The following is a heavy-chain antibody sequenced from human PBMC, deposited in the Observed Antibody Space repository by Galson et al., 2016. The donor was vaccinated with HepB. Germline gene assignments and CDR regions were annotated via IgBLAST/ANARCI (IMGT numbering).Heavy chain of an antibody. CDR3: ARGRYETLTGYCKVVYDDMDV. Sequence: SVKVSCKASGGTFSKCPVAWVRQAPGQGLEWMAGIKPISGTTKYAQKFQGRVTITADKSTSTAYMEVNNLRSEDTAVYFCARGRYETLTGYCKVVYDDMDVWGQGTTVTVSS. CDR1: GGTFSKCP. CDR2: IKPISGTT. D-gene: IGHD3-9*01. V-gene: IGHV1-69*06. J-gene: IGHJ6*02.